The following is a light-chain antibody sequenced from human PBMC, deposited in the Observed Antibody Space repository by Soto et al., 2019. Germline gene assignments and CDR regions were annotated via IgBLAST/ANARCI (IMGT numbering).Light chain of an antibody. CDR3: SSYTRSNTWV. Sequence: QSALTQPASMSGSPGQSITISCTGTRTDAGGYNYVSWYQQHPAKVTKLLIYEVSNRPSGVSNRFSGSKSGSTASLTISGLQPEDEGDYYCSSYTRSNTWVFGGGTKLTVL. CDR1: RTDAGGYNY. J-gene: IGLJ3*02. V-gene: IGLV2-14*01. CDR2: EVS.